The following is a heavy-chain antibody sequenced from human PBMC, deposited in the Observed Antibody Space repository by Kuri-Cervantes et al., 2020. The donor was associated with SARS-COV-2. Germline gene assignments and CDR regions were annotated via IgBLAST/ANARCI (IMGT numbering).Heavy chain of an antibody. CDR1: GESFSGYY. J-gene: IGHJ4*02. CDR3: GKVSWLQLWHRYSDS. Sequence: GSLRLSCAFYGESFSGYYWNWIRQSPGKGLEWIGEVNHRGSTNYNPSLKSRVTISVDASSNQVSLRLTSATAADTAVYYCGKVSWLQLWHRYSDSWGQGTLVTVSS. V-gene: IGHV4-34*01. CDR2: VNHRGST. D-gene: IGHD5-24*01.